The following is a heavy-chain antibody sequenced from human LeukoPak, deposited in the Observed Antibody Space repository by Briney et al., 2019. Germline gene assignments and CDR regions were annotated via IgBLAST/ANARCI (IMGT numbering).Heavy chain of an antibody. J-gene: IGHJ4*02. Sequence: GESLKISCKGSGYRFTSYWIGWVRQMPGKGLEWMGIIYPDDSDTRYSPSFQGQVTISADKSISTAYLQWSSLKASDTARYYCAIGGDSSTSCYRCFNYWGRGTLVTVSS. V-gene: IGHV5-51*01. CDR2: IYPDDSDT. CDR1: GYRFTSYW. CDR3: AIGGDSSTSCYRCFNY. D-gene: IGHD2-2*01.